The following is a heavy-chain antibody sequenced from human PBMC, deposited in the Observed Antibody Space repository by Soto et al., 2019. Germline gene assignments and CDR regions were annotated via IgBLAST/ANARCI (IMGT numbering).Heavy chain of an antibody. CDR1: GFTFDDYA. Sequence: DVQLVESGGGLVQPGRSLRLSCAASGFTFDDYAMHWVRQAPGKGLEWVSGISWNSGSIGYADSVKGRFTISRDNAKNSLYLQMNSLRAEDTALYYCAKMQYYYDSSGYYYSYGMDVWGQGTTVTVSS. D-gene: IGHD3-22*01. V-gene: IGHV3-9*01. J-gene: IGHJ6*02. CDR2: ISWNSGSI. CDR3: AKMQYYYDSSGYYYSYGMDV.